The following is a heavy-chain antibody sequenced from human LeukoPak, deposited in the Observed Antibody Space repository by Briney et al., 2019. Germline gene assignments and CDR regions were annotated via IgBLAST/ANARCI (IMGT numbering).Heavy chain of an antibody. J-gene: IGHJ4*02. CDR1: GLTFRNYA. Sequence: PGGSLRLSCAASGLTFRNYAMSWVRRAPGKGLEWVSVICANDGNTYYADAVKGRFTISRDNSKDTLYLQMDSLRAEDTAVYYCAKGSGSSCYSPCDYWGQGILVTVSS. CDR3: AKGSGSSCYSPCDY. D-gene: IGHD2-15*01. CDR2: ICANDGNT. V-gene: IGHV3-23*01.